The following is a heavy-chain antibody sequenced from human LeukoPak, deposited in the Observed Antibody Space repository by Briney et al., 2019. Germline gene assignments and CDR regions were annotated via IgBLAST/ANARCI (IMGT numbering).Heavy chain of an antibody. D-gene: IGHD6-19*01. CDR2: ISSSSSYI. V-gene: IGHV3-21*01. CDR1: GFTFSSYS. CDR3: AGLSGWYPHYFDY. J-gene: IGHJ4*02. Sequence: GGSLRHSCAASGFTFSSYSMTWVRQAPGKGLEWVSSISSSSSYIYYADSVKGRFTTSRDNAKNSLYLQMNSLRAEDTAVYYCAGLSGWYPHYFDYWGQGTLVTVSS.